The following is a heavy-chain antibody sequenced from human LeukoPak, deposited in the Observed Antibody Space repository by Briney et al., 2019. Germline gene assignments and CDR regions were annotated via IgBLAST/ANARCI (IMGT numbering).Heavy chain of an antibody. CDR2: IYHSGST. CDR1: GYSISSGYY. CDR3: ARASETYYYDSSGYYAFDY. Sequence: PSETLSLTCTVSGYSISSGYYWGWIRQPPGKGLEWIGSIYHSGSTHYNPSLKSRVTISVDTSKNQFSLKLSSVTAADTAVYYCARASETYYYDSSGYYAFDYWGQGTLVTVSS. J-gene: IGHJ4*02. D-gene: IGHD3-22*01. V-gene: IGHV4-38-2*02.